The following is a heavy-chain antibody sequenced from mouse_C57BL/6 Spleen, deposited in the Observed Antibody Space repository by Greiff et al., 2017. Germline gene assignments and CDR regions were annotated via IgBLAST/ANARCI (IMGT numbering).Heavy chain of an antibody. Sequence: EVHLVESGPGLVKPSQSLSLTCSVTGYSITSGYYWNWIRQFPGNKLEWMGYISYDGSNNYNPSLKNRISITRDTSKNQFFLKLNSVTTEDTATYYCASSGNYVLNFDYWGQGTTPTVSS. V-gene: IGHV3-6*01. CDR2: ISYDGSN. CDR3: ASSGNYVLNFDY. D-gene: IGHD2-1*01. CDR1: GYSITSGYY. J-gene: IGHJ2*01.